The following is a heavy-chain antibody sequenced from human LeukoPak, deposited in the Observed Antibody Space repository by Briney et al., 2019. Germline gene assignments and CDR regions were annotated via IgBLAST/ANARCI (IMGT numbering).Heavy chain of an antibody. D-gene: IGHD2-2*01. J-gene: IGHJ3*02. CDR3: ARLSVPAAPGDAFDI. CDR2: IYYSGST. Sequence: SETLSLTCTVSGGSISSSSYYWGWIRQPPGKGLEWIGSIYYSGSTYYNPSLKSRVTISVDTSKNQFSLKLSSVTAADTAVYYCARLSVPAAPGDAFDIWGQGTMVTVSS. CDR1: GGSISSSSYY. V-gene: IGHV4-39*01.